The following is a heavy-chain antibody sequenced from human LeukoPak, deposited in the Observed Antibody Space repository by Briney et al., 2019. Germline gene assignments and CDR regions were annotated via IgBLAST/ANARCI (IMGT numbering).Heavy chain of an antibody. D-gene: IGHD1-26*01. CDR2: IIPISGTT. CDR1: GGTFTSYA. J-gene: IGHJ5*02. CDR3: ARKLRLGGNWFDP. Sequence: SAKVSCKTSGGTFTSYAITWVRQAPGQGLEWMGKIIPISGTTNYAQKFQGRVTFTADESTSTAYMELSSLRSEDTALYYCARKLRLGGNWFDPWGQGTLVTVSS. V-gene: IGHV1-69*15.